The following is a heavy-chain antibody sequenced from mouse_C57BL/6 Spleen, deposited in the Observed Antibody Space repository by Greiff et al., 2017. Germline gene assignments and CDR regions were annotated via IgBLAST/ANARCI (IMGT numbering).Heavy chain of an antibody. CDR3: ARSRGYDFFAY. Sequence: VQLQQSGPELVKPGASVKISCKASGYTFTDYYMNWVKQSHGKSLEWIGDINPNNGGTSYNQKFKGKATLTVDKSSSTAYMELRSLTSEDSAVDYCARSRGYDFFAYWGQGTLVTVSA. CDR2: INPNNGGT. J-gene: IGHJ3*01. D-gene: IGHD2-2*01. V-gene: IGHV1-26*01. CDR1: GYTFTDYY.